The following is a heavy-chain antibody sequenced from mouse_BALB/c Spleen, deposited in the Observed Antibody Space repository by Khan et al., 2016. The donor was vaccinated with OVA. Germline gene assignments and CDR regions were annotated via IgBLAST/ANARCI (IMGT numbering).Heavy chain of an antibody. D-gene: IGHD1-1*01. CDR1: GYTFTDFT. CDR2: INTYYGDV. Sequence: VQLVESGAELVRPGVSVKISCKGSGYTFTDFTMHWVKQSHAKSLEWIGVINTYYGDVTYNQKFKGKATMTVDKSSSTAYMELARLTSEDSAIYAGERGGEGSSVAYWGQGTLVTVSA. J-gene: IGHJ3*01. CDR3: ERGGEGSSVAY. V-gene: IGHV1S137*01.